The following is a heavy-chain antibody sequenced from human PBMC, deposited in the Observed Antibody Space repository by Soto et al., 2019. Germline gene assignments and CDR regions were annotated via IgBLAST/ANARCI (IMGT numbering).Heavy chain of an antibody. V-gene: IGHV4-34*01. CDR1: GGSFSGYY. D-gene: IGHD3-3*01. Sequence: PSETLSLTCAVYGGSFSGYYWSWIRQPPGKGLEWIGEINHSGSTNYNPSLKSRVTISVDTSKNQFSLKLSSVTAADTAVYYCARELRFRSPFDPWGQGTLVTVSS. CDR3: ARELRFRSPFDP. J-gene: IGHJ5*02. CDR2: INHSGST.